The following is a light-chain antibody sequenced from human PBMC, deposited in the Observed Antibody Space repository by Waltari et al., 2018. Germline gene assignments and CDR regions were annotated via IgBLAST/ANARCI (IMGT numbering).Light chain of an antibody. Sequence: SYDLTPPPPVSVSPGPTAIITRPGDRVGSTHVSWYQHKPGQSPVLIIFEDRKRPSGIPERFSASNSGNTATLTIIGTQAMDEADYYCQAWDSTSFYVFGTGTKVSV. V-gene: IGLV3-1*01. CDR2: EDR. CDR1: RVGSTH. CDR3: QAWDSTSFYV. J-gene: IGLJ1*01.